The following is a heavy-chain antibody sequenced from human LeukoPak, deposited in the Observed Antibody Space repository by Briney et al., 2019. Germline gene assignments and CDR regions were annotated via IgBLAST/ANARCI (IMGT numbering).Heavy chain of an antibody. Sequence: PSETLSLTCAVYGGSFSGYYWSWIRQPPGKGLEWIGEINHSGSTNYNPSLKSRVTISVDTSKNQFSLKLSSVTAADTAVYYCARALAVAGPRYFDYWGQGTLVTVSS. CDR1: GGSFSGYY. D-gene: IGHD6-19*01. J-gene: IGHJ4*02. V-gene: IGHV4-34*01. CDR3: ARALAVAGPRYFDY. CDR2: INHSGST.